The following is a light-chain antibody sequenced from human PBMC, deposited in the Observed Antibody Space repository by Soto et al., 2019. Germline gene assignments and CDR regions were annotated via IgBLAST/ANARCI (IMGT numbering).Light chain of an antibody. CDR3: CSYAGRYTYV. CDR1: SSDVGASNY. CDR2: DVN. J-gene: IGLJ1*01. Sequence: QSALTQPHSVSASPGQSVTISCTGTSSDVGASNYVSWFQQYPGTAPKPMIYDVNKQPSGVPNRFSGSKSSNTASLTISGLQAEDEADYYCCSYAGRYTYVFGSGTKVTVL. V-gene: IGLV2-11*01.